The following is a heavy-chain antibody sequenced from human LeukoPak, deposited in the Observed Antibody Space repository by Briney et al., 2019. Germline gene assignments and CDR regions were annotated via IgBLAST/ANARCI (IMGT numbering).Heavy chain of an antibody. Sequence: GGSLRLSCAASGFTFSDHYMVWVRQAPGKGLEWVGRIRRKVNSYATEYAASVKGRFTISRDDSNNPLYLQMNSLKIEDTAVYYCAREEYGGNSDAHFDYWGQGALVTVFS. CDR2: IRRKVNSYAT. D-gene: IGHD4-23*01. CDR3: AREEYGGNSDAHFDY. J-gene: IGHJ4*02. CDR1: GFTFSDHY. V-gene: IGHV3-72*01.